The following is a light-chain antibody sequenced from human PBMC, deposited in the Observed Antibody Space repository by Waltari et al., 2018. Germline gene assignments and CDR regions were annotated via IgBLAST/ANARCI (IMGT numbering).Light chain of an antibody. Sequence: NFMLTQPHSVSESPGKTVTISCIRTSGSIASNHVQWDNQRPGSAPTAVSYEDNQRPSGVPYRFAGSIDSSSNSASRTISGLKTEDEGDYFWQSYDSSNHGRVFGGGTKLTVL. CDR2: EDN. J-gene: IGLJ2*01. CDR1: SGSIASNH. V-gene: IGLV6-57*04. CDR3: QSYDSSNHGRV.